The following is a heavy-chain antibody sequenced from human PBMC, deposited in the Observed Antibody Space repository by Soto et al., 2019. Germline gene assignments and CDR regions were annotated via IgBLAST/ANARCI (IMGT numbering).Heavy chain of an antibody. Sequence: QLPLVESGAEVKNPGSSVKVSCKASGGTFSSYAISWVRQAPGHGLEWMGGIIPIFGPANYAQKFQGRVSITADEATSTVHLDLSSLRSEDTAVYYCARPVTGARGYFNYWGQGTLVTVSP. D-gene: IGHD6-19*01. CDR2: IIPIFGPA. CDR1: GGTFSSYA. J-gene: IGHJ4*02. V-gene: IGHV1-69*12. CDR3: ARPVTGARGYFNY.